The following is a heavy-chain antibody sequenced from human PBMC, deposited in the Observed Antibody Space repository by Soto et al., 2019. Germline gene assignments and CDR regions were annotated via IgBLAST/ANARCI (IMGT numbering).Heavy chain of an antibody. CDR1: GFTFSGSA. CDR2: IRSKPNSYAT. J-gene: IGHJ4*02. Sequence: PGGSLRLSCXASGFTFSGSAMHWVRQASGKGLEWVGRIRSKPNSYATAYAASVKGRFTISRDDSKNTAYLQMNSLKTEDTAVYYCCAIRGGQPDYWGQGTLVTVS. CDR3: CAIRGGQPDY. D-gene: IGHD3-10*01. V-gene: IGHV3-73*01.